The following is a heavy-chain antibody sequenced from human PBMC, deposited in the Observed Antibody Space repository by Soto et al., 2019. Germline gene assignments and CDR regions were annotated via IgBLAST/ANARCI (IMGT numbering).Heavy chain of an antibody. J-gene: IGHJ6*02. Sequence: QVLLEESGPGLVKASETLSLTCSVSGGSVSSGGHFWSWVRQPPGKGLQWIGYVYYSGLSNYNPSLQSRVTMSADTAKNPFSLRLASVTAADAAVYFCARLHRDHHVVDIWGQGTTVTVSS. CDR2: VYYSGLS. V-gene: IGHV4-61*08. CDR1: GGSVSSGGHF. D-gene: IGHD2-21*02. CDR3: ARLHRDHHVVDI.